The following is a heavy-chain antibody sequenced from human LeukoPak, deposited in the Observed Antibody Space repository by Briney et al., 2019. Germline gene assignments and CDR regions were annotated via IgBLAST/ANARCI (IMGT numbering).Heavy chain of an antibody. CDR2: IYPGDSDT. Sequence: GESLKISCKGSGYSFTSYWIGWVRQMPGKGLEWMGIIYPGDSDTRYSPSFQGQVTISADKSIGTAYLQWSSLKASDTAMYYCARRYYDYVWGSYRFDYWGQGTLVTVSS. J-gene: IGHJ4*02. CDR3: ARRYYDYVWGSYRFDY. CDR1: GYSFTSYW. V-gene: IGHV5-51*01. D-gene: IGHD3-16*02.